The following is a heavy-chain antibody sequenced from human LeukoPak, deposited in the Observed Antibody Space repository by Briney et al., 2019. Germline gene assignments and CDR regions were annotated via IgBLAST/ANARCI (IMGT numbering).Heavy chain of an antibody. CDR2: IYYSGST. CDR1: GGSISSYY. J-gene: IGHJ4*02. CDR3: ARDRSRDGYNRFDY. V-gene: IGHV4-59*01. D-gene: IGHD5-24*01. Sequence: ASETLSLTCTVSGGSISSYYWSWIRQPPGKGLEWIGYIYYSGSTNYNPSLRSRVTISVDTPKNQFSLKLSSVTAADTAVYYCARDRSRDGYNRFDYWGQGTLVTVSS.